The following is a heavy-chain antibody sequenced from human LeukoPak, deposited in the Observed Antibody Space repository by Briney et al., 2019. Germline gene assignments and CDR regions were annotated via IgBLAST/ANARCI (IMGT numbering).Heavy chain of an antibody. D-gene: IGHD4-23*01. CDR2: IASDGSST. CDR1: GFTVRSDD. Sequence: GGSLRLSCAAFGFTVRSDDMNWVRQAPGKGLVWVSRIASDGSSTTYADSVKGRFSISRDNAKNTLYLQMNSLRVEDTAVYYCARGRPHGNDYWGQGTLVTVSS. V-gene: IGHV3-74*01. CDR3: ARGRPHGNDY. J-gene: IGHJ4*02.